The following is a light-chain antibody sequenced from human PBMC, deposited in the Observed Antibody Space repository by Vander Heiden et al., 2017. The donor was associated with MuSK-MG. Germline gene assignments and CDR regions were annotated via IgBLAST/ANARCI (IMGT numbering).Light chain of an antibody. Sequence: SYELIPPVSVSVALGQTATITCDRNGIGSKNVHWYQQKAGQAPVLVIYRDKNRTSGIPDRFSGFNSVDTATLTISRAQGGDEADYYCQIWDSTTYVFGTGTRVTVL. CDR1: GIGSKN. CDR3: QIWDSTTYV. J-gene: IGLJ1*01. CDR2: RDK. V-gene: IGLV3-9*01.